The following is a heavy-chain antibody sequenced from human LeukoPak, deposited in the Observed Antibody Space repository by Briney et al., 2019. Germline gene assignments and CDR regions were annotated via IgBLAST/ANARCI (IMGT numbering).Heavy chain of an antibody. D-gene: IGHD6-13*01. CDR1: GFTVSSYY. CDR3: ARALSSSSWPWRYFDS. CDR2: IYSGGST. J-gene: IGHJ4*02. V-gene: IGHV3-53*01. Sequence: GGSLRLSCAASGFTVSSYYMSWVRQAPGKGLEWVLFIYSGGSTYYAYSVKARFTIFRDNSKNTQYLQMNSLRAEDTAVYYCARALSSSSWPWRYFDSWGQGTLVTVSS.